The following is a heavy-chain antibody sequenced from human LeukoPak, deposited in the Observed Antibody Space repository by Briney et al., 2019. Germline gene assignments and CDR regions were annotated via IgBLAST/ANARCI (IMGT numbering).Heavy chain of an antibody. CDR2: IYYSGST. CDR1: GGSISSGGYY. Sequence: PSETLSLTCTVSGGSISSGGYYWSWIRQHPGKGLEWIGYIYYSGSTYYNPSLKSRVTISVDTSKNQFSLKLSSVTAADTVVYYCARVGRWLQLFGYWGQGTLVTVSS. J-gene: IGHJ4*02. CDR3: ARVGRWLQLFGY. D-gene: IGHD5-24*01. V-gene: IGHV4-31*03.